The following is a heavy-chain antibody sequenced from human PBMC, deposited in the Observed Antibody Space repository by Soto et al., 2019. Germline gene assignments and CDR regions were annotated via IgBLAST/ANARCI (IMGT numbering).Heavy chain of an antibody. D-gene: IGHD2-21*01. V-gene: IGHV1-69*05. CDR3: ARAGEDQHYYYYGMDV. CDR2: IIPIFGTA. J-gene: IGHJ6*02. CDR1: GGTFSSYA. Sequence: QVQLVQSGAEVKKPGSSVKVSCKASGGTFSSYAISWVRQAPGQGLEWMGGIIPIFGTANYAQKFQGRVTITXXEXTXXAYMELRSLSSGDAAVYYCARAGEDQHYYYYGMDVWGQGTTVTVSS.